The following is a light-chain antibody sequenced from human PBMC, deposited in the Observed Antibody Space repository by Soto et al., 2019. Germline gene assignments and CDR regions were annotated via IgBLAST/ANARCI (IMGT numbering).Light chain of an antibody. J-gene: IGKJ1*01. Sequence: DLQMSRSPSSPSTSVGDRVTITCRASQSISTYLNWYQEEPGEAPNLLIYAASSLRGGVPSRFSGSRSGTDFTLTIINLQPEDFAPYCCQRSYGYPWTFGQGPKVE. CDR1: QSISTY. V-gene: IGKV1-39*01. CDR2: AAS. CDR3: QRSYGYPWT.